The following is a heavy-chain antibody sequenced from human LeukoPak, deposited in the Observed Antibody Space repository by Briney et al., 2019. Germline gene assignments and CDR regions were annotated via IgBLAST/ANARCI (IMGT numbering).Heavy chain of an antibody. J-gene: IGHJ4*02. CDR2: INPNSGGT. CDR1: GYTFTGYY. D-gene: IGHD5-18*01. V-gene: IGHV1-2*04. CDR3: AREGRGYSYGSADY. Sequence: ASVKVSRKASGYTFTGYYMHWVRQAPGQGLEWMGWINPNSGGTNYAQKFQGWVTMTRDTSISTAYMELSRLRSDDTAVYYCAREGRGYSYGSADYWGQGTLVTVSS.